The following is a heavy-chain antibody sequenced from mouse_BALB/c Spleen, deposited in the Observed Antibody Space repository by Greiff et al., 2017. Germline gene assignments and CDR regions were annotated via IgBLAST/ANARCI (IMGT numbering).Heavy chain of an antibody. D-gene: IGHD2-1*01. CDR1: GFTFSSYT. CDR3: ARGGNYVETWFAY. J-gene: IGHJ3*01. Sequence: EVQLVDSGGGLVQPGGSLKLSCAASGFTFSSYTMSWVRQTPEKRLEWVAYISNGGGSTYYPDTVKGRFTISRDNAKNTLYLQMSSLKSEDTAMYYCARGGNYVETWFAYWGQGTLVTVSA. V-gene: IGHV5-12-2*01. CDR2: ISNGGGST.